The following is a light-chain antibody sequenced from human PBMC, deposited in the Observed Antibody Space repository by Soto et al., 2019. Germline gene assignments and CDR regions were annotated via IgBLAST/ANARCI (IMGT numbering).Light chain of an antibody. Sequence: DIPMTQSPSSLSASVGDRVTITCRASQTISSYLNWFQQRPGKAPKLLIYAASSLQSGVPSRFSGSGSGTDFTLTIRSLQPEDFATYYCQQSYSTPYTFGQGTRLEIK. CDR1: QTISSY. J-gene: IGKJ2*01. CDR3: QQSYSTPYT. CDR2: AAS. V-gene: IGKV1-39*01.